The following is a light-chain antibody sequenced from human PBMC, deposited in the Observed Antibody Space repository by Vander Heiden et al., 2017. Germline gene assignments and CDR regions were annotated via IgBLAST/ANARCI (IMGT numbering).Light chain of an antibody. CDR1: QSVTSN. Sequence: EIVMTQSPATLSVSPGERATLSCRASQSVTSNLAWYQQKPGQAPRHLIYGASTRATGIPASFSGSGSGTEFTLTISSLQSEDFAVYYCQQYNNWPLTFGGGTKVEIK. V-gene: IGKV3-15*01. CDR2: GAS. CDR3: QQYNNWPLT. J-gene: IGKJ4*01.